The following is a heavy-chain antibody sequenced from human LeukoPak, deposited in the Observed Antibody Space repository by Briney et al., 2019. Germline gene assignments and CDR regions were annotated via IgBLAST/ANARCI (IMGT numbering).Heavy chain of an antibody. CDR2: MYHSGST. V-gene: IGHV4-38-2*02. CDR1: GYSISSAYY. Sequence: SETLSLTCSVSGYSISSAYYWGWIRQPPGKGLEWIGTMYHSGSTNYNPSLKSRVTISVDTSKNQFSLKLSSVTAADTAVYYCATNHLYVWGSYRDSFDYWGQGTLVTVSS. J-gene: IGHJ4*02. D-gene: IGHD3-16*02. CDR3: ATNHLYVWGSYRDSFDY.